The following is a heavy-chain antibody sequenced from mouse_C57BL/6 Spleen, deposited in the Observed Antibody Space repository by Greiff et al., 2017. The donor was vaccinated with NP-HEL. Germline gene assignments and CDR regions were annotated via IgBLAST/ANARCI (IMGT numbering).Heavy chain of an antibody. D-gene: IGHD4-1*01. J-gene: IGHJ4*01. Sequence: EVQGVESGGGLVKPGGSLKLSCAASGFTFSSYAMSWVRQTPEKRLEWVATISDGGSYTYYPDNVKGRFTISRDNAKNNLYLQMSHLKSEDTAMYYCARALNWDRDYAMDYWGQGTSVTVSS. CDR1: GFTFSSYA. CDR3: ARALNWDRDYAMDY. CDR2: ISDGGSYT. V-gene: IGHV5-4*01.